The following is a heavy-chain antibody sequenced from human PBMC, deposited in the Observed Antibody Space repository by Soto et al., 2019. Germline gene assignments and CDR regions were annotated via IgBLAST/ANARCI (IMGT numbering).Heavy chain of an antibody. CDR2: IIPILGIA. D-gene: IGHD6-13*01. V-gene: IGHV1-69*04. J-gene: IGHJ4*02. CDR1: VGTFSSYT. Sequence: ASVTVSCKASVGTFSSYTISWVRQAPGQGLEWMGRIIPILGIANYAQKFQGRVTITADKSTSTAYMELSSLRSEDTAVYYCARDGAAAGDTIDYWGQGTLVTVSS. CDR3: ARDGAAAGDTIDY.